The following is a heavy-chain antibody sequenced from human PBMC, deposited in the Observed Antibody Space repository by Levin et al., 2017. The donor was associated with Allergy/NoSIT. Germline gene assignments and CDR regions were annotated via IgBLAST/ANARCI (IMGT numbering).Heavy chain of an antibody. D-gene: IGHD3-3*01. V-gene: IGHV4-38-2*01. CDR1: GYSISSGYY. CDR3: ARVQTYYDVWSGYGMDV. CDR2: IYHSGST. Sequence: PSETLSLTCAVSGYSISSGYYWGWIRQPPGKGLEWIGSIYHSGSTYYNPSLKSRVTISVDTSKNQFSLKLSSVTAADTAVYYCARVQTYYDVWSGYGMDVWGQGTTVTVSS. J-gene: IGHJ6*02.